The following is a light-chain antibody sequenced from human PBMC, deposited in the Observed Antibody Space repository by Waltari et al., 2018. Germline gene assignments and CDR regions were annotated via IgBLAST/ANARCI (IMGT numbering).Light chain of an antibody. J-gene: IGLJ3*02. CDR2: KAN. Sequence: QTVVTQEPSLSVSPGGTVTPTCDLSSGSLSTTFSATWYQQTPGQAPRTLVYKANARSSGVPDRFSGSILGNTAALTITGAQADDESDYYCALYMGSGIWVFGGGTRLTVL. CDR1: SGSLSTTFS. CDR3: ALYMGSGIWV. V-gene: IGLV8-61*01.